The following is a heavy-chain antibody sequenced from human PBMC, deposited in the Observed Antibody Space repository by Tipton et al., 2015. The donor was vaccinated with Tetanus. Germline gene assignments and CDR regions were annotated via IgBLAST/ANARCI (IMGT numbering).Heavy chain of an antibody. CDR3: ARDERYGDYAY. Sequence: TLSLTCTVSGGSMNSYYWSWIRQPPGKGLEWIGYIYYTGSTNYNPSFKSGVTISLDTSKNQFSLKLTSVSAADTAVYYCARDERYGDYAYWGQGALVTVSS. CDR2: IYYTGST. CDR1: GGSMNSYY. J-gene: IGHJ4*02. V-gene: IGHV4-59*01. D-gene: IGHD4-17*01.